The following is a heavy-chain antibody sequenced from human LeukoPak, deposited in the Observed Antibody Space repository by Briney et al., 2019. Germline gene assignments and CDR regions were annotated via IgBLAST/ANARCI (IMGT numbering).Heavy chain of an antibody. CDR3: ASDVTIFVVRDYYFDY. CDR1: GGTFSSYA. D-gene: IGHD3-3*01. V-gene: IGHV1-69*05. J-gene: IGHJ4*02. CDR2: IIPVFGTA. Sequence: ASVKVSCKASGGTFSSYAMSWVRQAPGQGLEWMGRIIPVFGTANYAQKFQGRVTITTDESTSTAYIELSSLRSEDTAVYYCASDVTIFVVRDYYFDYWGQGTLVTVSS.